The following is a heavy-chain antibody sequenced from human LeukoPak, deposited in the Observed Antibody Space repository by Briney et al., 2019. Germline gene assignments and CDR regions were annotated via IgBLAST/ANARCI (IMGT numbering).Heavy chain of an antibody. CDR3: AKGTTADY. Sequence: GGSLRLSCAASGFTFSGSAIHWVRQASGKGLEWVGRITTKRSNYATAYTASVKGRFTISRHDSENTAYLQMNSLRAEDTAVYYCAKGTTADYWGQGTLVTVSS. CDR2: ITTKRSNYAT. CDR1: GFTFSGSA. D-gene: IGHD1-1*01. V-gene: IGHV3-73*01. J-gene: IGHJ4*02.